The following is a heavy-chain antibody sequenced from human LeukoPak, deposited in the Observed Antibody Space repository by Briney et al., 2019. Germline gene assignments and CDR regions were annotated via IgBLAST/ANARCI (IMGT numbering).Heavy chain of an antibody. CDR1: GGSISSYY. D-gene: IGHD3-10*01. J-gene: IGHJ5*02. CDR2: MYTSGST. V-gene: IGHV4-4*07. CDR3: ARGLYGSGSESARANWFDP. Sequence: PSETLSLTCTVSGGSISSYYWSWIRQPAGKGLEWIGRMYTSGSTNYNPSLKSRVTMSVDTSKNQFSLKLSSVTAADTAVYYCARGLYGSGSESARANWFDPWGQGTLVTVSS.